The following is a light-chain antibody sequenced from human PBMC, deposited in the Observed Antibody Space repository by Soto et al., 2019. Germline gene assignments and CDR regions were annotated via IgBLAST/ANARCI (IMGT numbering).Light chain of an antibody. Sequence: EIVMTQSPATLSVSPGERATLSCRASQSVSSNLAWYQQKPGQAPRLLIYGASTRATGIPARFSGSGSGTEFTLPISSLQSEDFAVYYCQQYNNFGKGTKV. CDR3: QQYNN. CDR1: QSVSSN. V-gene: IGKV3-15*01. J-gene: IGKJ1*01. CDR2: GAS.